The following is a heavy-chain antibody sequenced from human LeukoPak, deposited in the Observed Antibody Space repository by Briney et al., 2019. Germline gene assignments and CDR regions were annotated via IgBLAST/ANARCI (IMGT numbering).Heavy chain of an antibody. J-gene: IGHJ6*02. V-gene: IGHV1-69*04. D-gene: IGHD2-2*01. CDR2: IIPILGIA. CDR3: ARDRHCSSTSCYPVGAYGMDV. CDR1: GGTFSSYA. Sequence: GASVKVPCKASGGTFSSYAISWVRQAPGQGLEWMGRIIPILGIANYAQKFQGRVTITADKSTSTAYMELSSLRSEDTAVYYCARDRHCSSTSCYPVGAYGMDVWGQGTTVTVSS.